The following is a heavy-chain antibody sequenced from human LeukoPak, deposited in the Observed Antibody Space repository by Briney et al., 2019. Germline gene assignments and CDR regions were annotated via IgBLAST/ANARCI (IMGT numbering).Heavy chain of an antibody. CDR1: GFTFSTYS. V-gene: IGHV3-48*01. Sequence: PGGSLRLSCAASGFTFSTYSMNWVRQAPGKGLEWVSYISSSSSTIYYADSVKGRFTISRDNSKNTLYLQMNSLRAEDTAVYYCTRDPDYWGQGTLVTVSS. CDR3: TRDPDY. CDR2: ISSSSSTI. J-gene: IGHJ4*02.